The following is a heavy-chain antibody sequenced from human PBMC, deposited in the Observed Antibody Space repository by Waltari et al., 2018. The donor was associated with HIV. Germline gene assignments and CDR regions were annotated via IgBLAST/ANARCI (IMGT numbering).Heavy chain of an antibody. V-gene: IGHV5-51*03. CDR2: IYPGDSDT. CDR1: GYSFTTYW. D-gene: IGHD2-8*01. J-gene: IGHJ4*02. CDR3: TKGMYANEDYFGY. Sequence: EVQLVQSGAQVKKPGESLKISCKPSGYSFTTYWIGWVRQLPGKGLEWMGIIYPGDSDTRYSPSFQGQVTISADKSISTAYLQWSSLQASDTAMYYCTKGMYANEDYFGYWGQGTLVTVSS.